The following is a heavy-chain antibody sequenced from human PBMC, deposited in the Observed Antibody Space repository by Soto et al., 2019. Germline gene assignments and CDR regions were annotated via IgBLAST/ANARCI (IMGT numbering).Heavy chain of an antibody. J-gene: IGHJ5*02. Sequence: ASVKVSCXASGYTFTSYAMHWVRQAPGQRLEWMGWINAGNGNTKYSQKFQGRVTITRDTSASTAYMELSSLRSEDTAVYYCARGIIPGLLRYFDWLQNWFDPWGQGTLVTVSS. CDR2: INAGNGNT. CDR3: ARGIIPGLLRYFDWLQNWFDP. D-gene: IGHD3-9*01. V-gene: IGHV1-3*01. CDR1: GYTFTSYA.